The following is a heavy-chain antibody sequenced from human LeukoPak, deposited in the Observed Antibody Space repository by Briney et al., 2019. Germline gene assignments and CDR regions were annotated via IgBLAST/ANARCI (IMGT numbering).Heavy chain of an antibody. CDR1: GFNFRSYG. Sequence: GGSLRLSCVASGFNFRSYGMHWVRQAPGKGLEWVAIIWYDGSDKYYADSVKGRFTISRDNAKNTLYLQMNSLRAEDTAVYYCARLGSQGGVAALDYWGQGTLVTVSS. D-gene: IGHD6-25*01. CDR2: IWYDGSDK. V-gene: IGHV3-33*01. J-gene: IGHJ4*02. CDR3: ARLGSQGGVAALDY.